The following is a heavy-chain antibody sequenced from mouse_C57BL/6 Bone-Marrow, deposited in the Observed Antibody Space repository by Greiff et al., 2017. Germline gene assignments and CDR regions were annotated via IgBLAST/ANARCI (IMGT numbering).Heavy chain of an antibody. CDR1: GFNFKDDY. CDR3: TRIAY. CDR2: IYPENGDT. V-gene: IGHV14-4*01. Sequence: EVKLMESGAELVRPGASVKLSCTASGFNFKDDYMHWVKQRPEQGLEWIGWIYPENGDTEYASKFQGKATITVDTSSNTAYLQLSSLTSEDTAVYYCTRIAYWGKGTMVTVSA. J-gene: IGHJ3*01.